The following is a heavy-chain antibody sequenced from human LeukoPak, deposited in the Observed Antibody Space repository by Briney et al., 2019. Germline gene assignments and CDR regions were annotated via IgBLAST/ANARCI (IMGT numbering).Heavy chain of an antibody. CDR1: GFTFDDYG. D-gene: IGHD6-19*01. CDR3: ARELDIAVAGTSKSLFDY. J-gene: IGHJ4*02. CDR2: INWNGGST. Sequence: PGGSLRRSCAASGFTFDDYGMSWLRQAPGKGLEWVSGINWNGGSTGYADSVKGRFTISRDNTKNSLYLQMNSLRAEDTALYYCARELDIAVAGTSKSLFDYWGQGTLVTVSS. V-gene: IGHV3-20*04.